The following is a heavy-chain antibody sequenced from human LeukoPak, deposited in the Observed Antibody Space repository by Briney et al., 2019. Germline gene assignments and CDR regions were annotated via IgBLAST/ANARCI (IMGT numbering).Heavy chain of an antibody. CDR3: ASGPSGYVVGNV. CDR2: IYSGGST. CDR1: GLTVSSNY. Sequence: GGSLRLSCAASGLTVSSNYMSWVRQAPGKGLEWVSVIYSGGSTYYADSVKGRFSISRDNSKTTLFLQMNSLRAEDTAVYYCASGPSGYVVGNVWGQGTTVTVSS. J-gene: IGHJ6*02. D-gene: IGHD5-12*01. V-gene: IGHV3-66*01.